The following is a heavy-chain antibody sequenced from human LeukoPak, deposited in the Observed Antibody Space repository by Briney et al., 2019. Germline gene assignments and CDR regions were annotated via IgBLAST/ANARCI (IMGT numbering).Heavy chain of an antibody. CDR3: AREVDAGYFDY. J-gene: IGHJ4*02. V-gene: IGHV1-18*01. CDR2: ISAYNGNT. D-gene: IGHD5-12*01. Sequence: ALVKVSCKASGYTLTSYGSSWVRQAPGQGLEWMGWISAYNGNTNYAQKLQGRVTMTTNPSTTTTYMELRSLRSDDTAVYYCAREVDAGYFDYWGQGNLVTVSS. CDR1: GYTLTSYG.